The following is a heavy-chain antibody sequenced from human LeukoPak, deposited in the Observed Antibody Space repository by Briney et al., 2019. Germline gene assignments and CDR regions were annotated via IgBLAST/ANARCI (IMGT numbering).Heavy chain of an antibody. D-gene: IGHD3-9*01. CDR3: ARDPSNYDVLTGYLNEPFDI. V-gene: IGHV3-7*04. CDR2: IKEDGSEK. CDR1: GFTFSNYL. J-gene: IGHJ3*02. Sequence: GGSLRLSCAASGFTFSNYLMSWIRQAPGKGLEWVANIKEDGSEKYYVDSVKGRFIISRDNALNPLYLQMNSLRAEDTAVYYCARDPSNYDVLTGYLNEPFDIWGQGTMVTVSS.